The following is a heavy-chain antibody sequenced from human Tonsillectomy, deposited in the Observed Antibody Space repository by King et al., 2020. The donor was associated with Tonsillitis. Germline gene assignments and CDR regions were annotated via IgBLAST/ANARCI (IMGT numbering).Heavy chain of an antibody. CDR1: GGSFSGYY. D-gene: IGHD3-10*01. CDR3: ARSGQWFGESPLLDY. J-gene: IGHJ4*02. V-gene: IGHV4-34*01. CDR2: INHSGST. Sequence: VQLQQWGAGLLKPSETLSLTCAVYGGSFSGYYWSWIRQPPGKGLEWIGEINHSGSTNYNPSLKSRVTLSVDTSKNQFSLKLSSVTAADTAVYDCARSGQWFGESPLLDYWGQGTLVTVSS.